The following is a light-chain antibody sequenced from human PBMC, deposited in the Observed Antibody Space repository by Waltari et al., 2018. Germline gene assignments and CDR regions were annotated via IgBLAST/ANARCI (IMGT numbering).Light chain of an antibody. Sequence: QSVLTQPPSASGTPGQRVTISCSGSSSKIGNNPVNWYRQLPGMAPQLLIYKTVQRPSGVPDRFSASKSGTSASLAISGLQSEDEADDYCAAWDDSLNVWVFGGGTKLTVL. CDR3: AAWDDSLNVWV. J-gene: IGLJ3*02. CDR1: SSKIGNNP. CDR2: KTV. V-gene: IGLV1-44*01.